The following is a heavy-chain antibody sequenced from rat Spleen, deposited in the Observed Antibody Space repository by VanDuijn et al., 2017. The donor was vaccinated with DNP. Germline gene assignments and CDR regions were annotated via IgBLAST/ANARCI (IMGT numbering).Heavy chain of an antibody. CDR3: ARWNIGTTTLDY. CDR2: INSAGSI. V-gene: IGHV3-3*01. J-gene: IGHJ2*01. Sequence: EVQLQESGPGLVKPSQSLSLTCSVTGYSITSCCRWTWIRKFPGHKLEWMGYINSAGSIEYNPSLKGRISITSDTSKNQFFLQLSSVTTEDTATYFCARWNIGTTTLDYWGQGVMVTVSS. D-gene: IGHD1-5*01. CDR1: GYSITSCCR.